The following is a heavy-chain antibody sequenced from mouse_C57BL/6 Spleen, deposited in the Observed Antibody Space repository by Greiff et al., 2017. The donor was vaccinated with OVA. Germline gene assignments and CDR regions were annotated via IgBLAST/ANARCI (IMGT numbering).Heavy chain of an antibody. CDR1: GYSITSDY. Sequence: EVKLEESGPGLAKPSQTLSLTCSVTGYSITSDYWNWIRKFPGNKLEYMGYISYSGSTYYNPSLKSRISITRDTSKNQYYLQLNSVTTEDTATYYCASSYYASPYYFDYWGQGTTLTVSS. CDR2: ISYSGST. CDR3: ASSYYASPYYFDY. D-gene: IGHD1-1*01. J-gene: IGHJ2*01. V-gene: IGHV3-8*01.